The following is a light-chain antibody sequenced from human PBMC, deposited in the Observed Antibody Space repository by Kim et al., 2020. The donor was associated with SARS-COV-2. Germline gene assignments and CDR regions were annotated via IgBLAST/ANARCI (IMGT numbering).Light chain of an antibody. J-gene: IGLJ1*01. CDR3: QAWDSSTYV. CDR2: QGS. Sequence: VSPGKTASITCSGDKLGDKYACWYQQKPGQSPVLVIYQGSKRPSGIPERFAGSNSGNTATLTISGTQAMDEADYYCQAWDSSTYVFGTGTKVTVL. V-gene: IGLV3-1*01. CDR1: KLGDKY.